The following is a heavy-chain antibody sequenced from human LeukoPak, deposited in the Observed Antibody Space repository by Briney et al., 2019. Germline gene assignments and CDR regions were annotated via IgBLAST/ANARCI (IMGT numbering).Heavy chain of an antibody. CDR3: ASETNGRHYDY. V-gene: IGHV3-21*06. J-gene: IGHJ4*02. D-gene: IGHD1-14*01. CDR2: IGPTGSDR. CDR1: GLTFSTSG. Sequence: EGSLRLSCTASGLTFSTSGFKWVRQAPGKGLEWVASIGPTGSDRYHADSIKGRFTISRDNANNFLYLQMNSLRAEDTAVYYCASETNGRHYDYWGQGTLLTVSS.